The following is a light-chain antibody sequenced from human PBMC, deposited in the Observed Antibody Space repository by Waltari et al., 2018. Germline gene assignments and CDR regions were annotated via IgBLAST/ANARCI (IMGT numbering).Light chain of an antibody. V-gene: IGKV4-1*01. CDR2: WAS. J-gene: IGKJ2*01. CDR3: QQYYSTPRT. CDR1: QSVLYSSNNRNY. Sequence: DIVMTQSPDSLAVSLGERVTINCKSSQSVLYSSNNRNYLAWYQKKPGKPPNLLIYWASTRESGVPDRFSGSGSGTDFTLTISSLQAEDVAVYYCQQYYSTPRTFGQGTKLEIK.